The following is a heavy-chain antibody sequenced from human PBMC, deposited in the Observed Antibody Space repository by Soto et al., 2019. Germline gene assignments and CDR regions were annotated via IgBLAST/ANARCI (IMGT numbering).Heavy chain of an antibody. CDR2: ISDNSKYI. V-gene: IGHV3-21*01. J-gene: IGHJ5*02. CDR3: ARAGDAGYGRGGFDP. CDR1: GFPFSTYT. Sequence: EVPLVESGGGLVNPGGSLRLSCAASGFPFSTYTVSWVRQTPEKGLEWVSSISDNSKYIYYADSVKGRFTLSRDNAKNSLFLQLDSLRAEDPALYCCARAGDAGYGRGGFDPWGEGTLVTVSS. D-gene: IGHD5-12*01.